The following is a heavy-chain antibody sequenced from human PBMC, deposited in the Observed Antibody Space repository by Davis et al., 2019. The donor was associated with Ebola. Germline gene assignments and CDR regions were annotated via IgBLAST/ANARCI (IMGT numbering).Heavy chain of an antibody. Sequence: GESLKISCAASGFTFSSYSMNWVRQAPGKGLEWVAVISYDGSNKYYADSVKGRFTISRDNSKNTLYLQMNSLRAEDTAAYYCSTGSAPDYWGQGTLVTVSS. CDR2: ISYDGSNK. J-gene: IGHJ4*02. CDR1: GFTFSSYS. V-gene: IGHV3-30*03. D-gene: IGHD1-14*01. CDR3: STGSAPDY.